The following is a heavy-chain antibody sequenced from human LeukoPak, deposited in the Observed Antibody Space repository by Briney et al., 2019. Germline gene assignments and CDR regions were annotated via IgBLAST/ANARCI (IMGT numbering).Heavy chain of an antibody. CDR3: ARDDCTNGVCYMSDY. J-gene: IGHJ4*02. CDR1: GYTFTSYG. D-gene: IGHD2-8*01. V-gene: IGHV1-18*01. CDR2: ISGYNGNT. Sequence: ASVKVSCKASGYTFTSYGISWVRQAPGQGLEWMGWISGYNGNTNYAQKLQGRVTMTTDTSTSTAYMEVRSLRSDDTAVYYCARDDCTNGVCYMSDYWGQGTLVTVSS.